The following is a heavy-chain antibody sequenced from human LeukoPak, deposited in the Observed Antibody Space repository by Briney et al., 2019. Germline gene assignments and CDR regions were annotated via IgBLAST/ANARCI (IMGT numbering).Heavy chain of an antibody. CDR1: GYTFFGYY. Sequence: ASVKVSCKASGYTFFGYYMHWVRQAPGQGLEWMGWINPNSGGTNYEQKFQGRVTMTRDTSISTAYMELSRLRSDDTAVYYCARVREDYGDYPLEGAFDIWGQGTMVTVSS. CDR3: ARVREDYGDYPLEGAFDI. CDR2: INPNSGGT. J-gene: IGHJ3*02. V-gene: IGHV1-2*02. D-gene: IGHD4-17*01.